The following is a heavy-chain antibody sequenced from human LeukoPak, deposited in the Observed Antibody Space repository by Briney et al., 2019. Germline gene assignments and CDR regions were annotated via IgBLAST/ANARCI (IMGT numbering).Heavy chain of an antibody. V-gene: IGHV5-51*01. D-gene: IGHD2-2*01. CDR3: ARQEMSRGYCSSTSCRAPFDY. Sequence: GESLKISFKGSGXSFTTYWIGWVRQLPGKGLEWMGIIYPGDSDTRYSPSFQGQVTISADMSISTAYLQWSSLKASDTAMYYCARQEMSRGYCSSTSCRAPFDYWGQGTLVTVSS. CDR2: IYPGDSDT. J-gene: IGHJ4*02. CDR1: GXSFTTYW.